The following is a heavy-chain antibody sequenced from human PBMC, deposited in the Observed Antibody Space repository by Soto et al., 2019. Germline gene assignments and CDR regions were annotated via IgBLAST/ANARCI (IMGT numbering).Heavy chain of an antibody. V-gene: IGHV1-69*01. CDR1: GGTFSSNS. CDR3: AGYGGRHTGGIDY. CDR2: IIPIFGTA. J-gene: IGHJ4*02. D-gene: IGHD5-12*01. Sequence: QVQLVQSGAEVKKPGSSVTVSCKASGGTFSSNSINWVRQAPGQGLEWMGEIIPIFGTANYAQKFQDRVTITADDCPSTAYMELSSLRSEDTAVYYFAGYGGRHTGGIDYWGQGTLVNVSS.